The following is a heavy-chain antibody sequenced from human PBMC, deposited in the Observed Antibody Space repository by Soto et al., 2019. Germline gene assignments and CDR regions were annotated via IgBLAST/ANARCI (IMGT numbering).Heavy chain of an antibody. J-gene: IGHJ4*02. Sequence: SETLSLTCAVSGGSISSDNWWTWVRQTPGKGLEWIGEIYHSGSTNYNPSLKSRVTISVDKSKNQISLKLSSVTAADTAVYYCASRVSSGYYYFIDYWGQGTLVTVSS. CDR1: GGSISSDNW. D-gene: IGHD3-22*01. CDR2: IYHSGST. V-gene: IGHV4-4*02. CDR3: ASRVSSGYYYFIDY.